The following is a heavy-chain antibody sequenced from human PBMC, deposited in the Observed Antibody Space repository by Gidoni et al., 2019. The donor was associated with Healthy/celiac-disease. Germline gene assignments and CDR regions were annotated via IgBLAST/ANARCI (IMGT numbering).Heavy chain of an antibody. D-gene: IGHD2-21*02. Sequence: QVQLVESGGGLVKPGGSLRLYCAASGFTFSDYYMSWIRQAPGKGLEWVAYISSSGSTIYYADSVKGRFTISRDNAKNSLYLQMNSLRAEDTAVYYCARDNVVVTANWFDPWGQGTLVTVSS. J-gene: IGHJ5*02. CDR3: ARDNVVVTANWFDP. V-gene: IGHV3-11*01. CDR2: ISSSGSTI. CDR1: GFTFSDYY.